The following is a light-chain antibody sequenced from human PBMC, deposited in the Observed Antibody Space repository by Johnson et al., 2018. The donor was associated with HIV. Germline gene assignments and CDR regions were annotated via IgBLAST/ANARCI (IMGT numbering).Light chain of an antibody. J-gene: IGLJ1*01. Sequence: QSVLTQPPSVSAAAGQKVAISCSGSSSNIGNNYVSWYQQLPGTAPKLLIYENDKRPSGIPDRFSGSKSGMSATLAITGLQTGDEADYYCGTWDTSLNAFVLGTGTSVIVL. CDR2: END. CDR3: GTWDTSLNAFV. CDR1: SSNIGNNY. V-gene: IGLV1-51*02.